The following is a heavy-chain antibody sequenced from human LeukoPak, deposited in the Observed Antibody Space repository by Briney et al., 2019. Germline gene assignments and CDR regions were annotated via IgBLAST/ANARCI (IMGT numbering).Heavy chain of an antibody. CDR3: AKGNGYSYGRYYFDY. V-gene: IGHV3-23*01. J-gene: IGHJ4*02. Sequence: GGSLRLSCAASGFTFSSYAMGWVRQAPGKGLEWVSAITASGGNTYYADSVKGRFAISRDNSKNTLYLQVNSLRAEDAAVYYCAKGNGYSYGRYYFDYWGQGTLVTVSS. CDR1: GFTFSSYA. D-gene: IGHD5-18*01. CDR2: ITASGGNT.